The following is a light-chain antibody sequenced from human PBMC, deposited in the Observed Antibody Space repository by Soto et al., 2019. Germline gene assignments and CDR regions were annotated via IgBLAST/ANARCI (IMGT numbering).Light chain of an antibody. V-gene: IGKV1-9*01. J-gene: IGKJ1*01. CDR1: QGISSY. CDR3: QQLNSYPRT. CDR2: AAS. Sequence: DIQLTQSPSFLSASVGDRVTITCRASQGISSYLAWYQQKPGKAPKLLIYAASTLQSGVPTRFSGSGSGTESTLTISSPQPEDFATYYCQQLNSYPRTFGQGTKVEIK.